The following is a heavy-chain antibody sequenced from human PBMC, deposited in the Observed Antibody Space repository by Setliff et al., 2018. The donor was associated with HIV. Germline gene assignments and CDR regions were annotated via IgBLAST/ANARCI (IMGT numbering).Heavy chain of an antibody. CDR1: GGSISNRRYY. CDR3: ASRVYYYDSSGYLREEGFDP. V-gene: IGHV4-39*01. J-gene: IGHJ5*02. D-gene: IGHD3-22*01. Sequence: LSLTCTVSGGSISNRRYYWSWIRQPPGKGLEWIGSIYYSGSTYYNPSLKSRVTIPVDTSKNQFSLKLSSVTAADAAVYYCASRVYYYDSSGYLREEGFDPWGQGTLVTVSS. CDR2: IYYSGST.